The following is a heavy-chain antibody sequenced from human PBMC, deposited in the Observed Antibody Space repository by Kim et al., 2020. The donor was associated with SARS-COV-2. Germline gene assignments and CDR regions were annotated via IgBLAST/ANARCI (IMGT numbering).Heavy chain of an antibody. CDR2: INHSGST. CDR1: GGSFSGYY. V-gene: IGHV4-34*01. J-gene: IGHJ5*02. D-gene: IGHD3-10*01. CDR3: ARGRNGNSRAYMVRGKPSNNWFDP. Sequence: SETLSLTCAVYGGSFSGYYWSWIRQPPGKGLEWIGEINHSGSTNYNPSLKSRVTISVDTSKNQFSLKLSSVTAADTAVYYCARGRNGNSRAYMVRGKPSNNWFDPWGQGTLVTVSS.